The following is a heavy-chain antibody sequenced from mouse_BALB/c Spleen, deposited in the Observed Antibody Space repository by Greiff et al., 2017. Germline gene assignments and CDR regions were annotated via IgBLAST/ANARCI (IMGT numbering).Heavy chain of an antibody. CDR3: TRDDGTDDY. J-gene: IGHJ2*01. V-gene: IGHV5-6-4*01. Sequence: EVHLVESGGGLVKPGGSLKLSCAASGFTFSSYTMSWVRQTPEKRLEWVATISSGGSYTYYPDSVKGRFTISRDNAKNTLYLQMSSLKSEDTAMYYCTRDDGTDDYWGQGTTLTVSS. CDR1: GFTFSSYT. CDR2: ISSGGSYT. D-gene: IGHD2-3*01.